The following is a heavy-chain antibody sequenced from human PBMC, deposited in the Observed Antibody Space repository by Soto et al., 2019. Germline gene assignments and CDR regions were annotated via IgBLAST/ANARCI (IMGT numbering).Heavy chain of an antibody. Sequence: QVQLVQSGAEVRKPGSSVKVSCRASGGTFSDFTVTWVRQAPGQGLEWMGGIIPILEATKYAQTFQDRVTFTVDESTSTVFMELSSLRSEDTAVYFCATSYCGNECQPNRAFYYFGWDVWGQGTTVTVSS. D-gene: IGHD2-21*01. CDR3: ATSYCGNECQPNRAFYYFGWDV. V-gene: IGHV1-69*01. CDR1: GGTFSDFT. J-gene: IGHJ6*02. CDR2: IIPILEAT.